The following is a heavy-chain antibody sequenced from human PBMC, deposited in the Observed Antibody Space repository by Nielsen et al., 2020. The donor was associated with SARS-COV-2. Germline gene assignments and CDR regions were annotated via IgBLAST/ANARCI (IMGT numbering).Heavy chain of an antibody. J-gene: IGHJ2*01. D-gene: IGHD6-25*01. Sequence: GGSLRLSCAASGFRFTSYSMNWVRQAPGQGLEWVASITMSVAYMYYADSVRGRFTVSRDNAENSLSLQINSLRDDDTAVYYCARDQDGGAATSNWYFGLWGRGTLVIVSS. CDR3: ARDQDGGAATSNWYFGL. CDR1: GFRFTSYS. V-gene: IGHV3-21*01. CDR2: ITMSVAYM.